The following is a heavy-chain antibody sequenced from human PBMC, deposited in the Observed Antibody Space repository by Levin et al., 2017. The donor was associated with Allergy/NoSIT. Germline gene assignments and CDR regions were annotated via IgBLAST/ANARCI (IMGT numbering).Heavy chain of an antibody. J-gene: IGHJ4*02. D-gene: IGHD5-18*01. CDR2: INVNNGNT. Sequence: ASVKVSCKASGYTFSSFDISWVRLAPGQGLEWMGWINVNNGNTNYAQKLQGRVTMTTDTSTSTAYMELRSLRSDDTAVYYCARVVHRYGYSIYWGQGTLVTVSS. CDR1: GYTFSSFD. V-gene: IGHV1-18*01. CDR3: ARVVHRYGYSIY.